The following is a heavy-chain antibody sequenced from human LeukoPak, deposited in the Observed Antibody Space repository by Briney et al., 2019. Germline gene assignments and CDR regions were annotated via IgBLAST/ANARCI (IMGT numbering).Heavy chain of an antibody. Sequence: GGSLRLSCAASGFTFSSYWMSWVRQAPGKGLEWVANIKQDGSEKYYVDSVKGRFTISRDNAKNSLYLQMNSLRAEDTAVYYCASFKTGFFFDIWGQGTMVTVSS. CDR3: ASFKTGFFFDI. CDR2: IKQDGSEK. V-gene: IGHV3-7*01. J-gene: IGHJ3*02. D-gene: IGHD1-1*01. CDR1: GFTFSSYW.